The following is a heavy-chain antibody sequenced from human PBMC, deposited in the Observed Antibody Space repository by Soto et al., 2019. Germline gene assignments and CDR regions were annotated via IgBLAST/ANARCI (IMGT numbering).Heavy chain of an antibody. CDR2: IDPSDSYT. Sequence: PGESLKISCKGSGYSFTSYWISWVRQMPGKGLEWMGRIDPSDSYTNYSPSFQGHVTISADESISTAYLQWSSLKASDTAMYYCARRKVANYYYYYGMDVWGQGTTVTVSS. CDR1: GYSFTSYW. V-gene: IGHV5-10-1*01. D-gene: IGHD5-12*01. CDR3: ARRKVANYYYYYGMDV. J-gene: IGHJ6*02.